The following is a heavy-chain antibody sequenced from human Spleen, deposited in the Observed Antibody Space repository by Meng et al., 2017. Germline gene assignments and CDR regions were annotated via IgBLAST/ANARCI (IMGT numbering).Heavy chain of an antibody. CDR1: GGSFSDYY. CDR2: INHSGST. CDR3: ARGPTTMAHDFDY. Sequence: ARLRKRGEGLLQPWETLALTSVVSGGSFSDYYWSWIRQPQGKGLEWIGEINHSGSTNYNPSLESRATISVDTSQNNLSLKLSSVTAADSAVYYCARGPTTMAHDFDYWGQGTLVTVSS. V-gene: IGHV4-34*01. J-gene: IGHJ4*02. D-gene: IGHD4-11*01.